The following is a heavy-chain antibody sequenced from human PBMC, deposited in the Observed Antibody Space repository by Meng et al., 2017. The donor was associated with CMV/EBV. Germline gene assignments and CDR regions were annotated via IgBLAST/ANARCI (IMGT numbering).Heavy chain of an antibody. J-gene: IGHJ5*02. CDR1: GFTFSSYG. D-gene: IGHD2-2*01. V-gene: IGHV3-30*02. CDR2: IRYDGSNE. CDR3: AKDARSLGLGYCSSTSCYNWFDP. Sequence: GESLKISCAASGFTFSSYGMHWVRQAPGKGLEWVAFIRYDGSNEYYADSVKGRFTISRDNSKNTLYLQMNSLRAEDTAVYYCAKDARSLGLGYCSSTSCYNWFDPWGQGTLVTVS.